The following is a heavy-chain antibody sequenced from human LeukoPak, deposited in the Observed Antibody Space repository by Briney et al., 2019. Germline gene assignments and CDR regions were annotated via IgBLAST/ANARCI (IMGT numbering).Heavy chain of an antibody. V-gene: IGHV3-30*04. CDR1: GFTFSSYA. Sequence: GGSLRLSCAASGFTFSSYAIHWVRQAPGKGREWVAVISYDGGNKYYADSVKGRFTISRDNSKNTLYLQMNSLRAEDTAVYYCARDAFSSGYYYFDYWGQGTLVTVSS. J-gene: IGHJ4*02. CDR3: ARDAFSSGYYYFDY. CDR2: ISYDGGNK. D-gene: IGHD6-19*01.